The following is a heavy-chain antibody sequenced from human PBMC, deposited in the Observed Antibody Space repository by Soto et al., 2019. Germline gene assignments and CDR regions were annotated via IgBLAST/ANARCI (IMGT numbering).Heavy chain of an antibody. D-gene: IGHD2-15*01. J-gene: IGHJ4*02. V-gene: IGHV1-2*02. CDR1: GYTFTGYQ. Sequence: QVQLVQSGAEVKKPGASVKVSCKASGYTFTGYQMHWVRQAPGQGLEWMGWINPNSGGTNYAQKFQGRVTITRDTSNTAAYMEIDRLTSDDTAVYYCARGREIVSPGNWGQGTLVSVSS. CDR3: ARGREIVSPGN. CDR2: INPNSGGT.